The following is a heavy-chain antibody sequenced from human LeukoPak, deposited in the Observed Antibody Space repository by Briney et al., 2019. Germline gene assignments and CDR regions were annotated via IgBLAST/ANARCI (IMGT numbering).Heavy chain of an antibody. V-gene: IGHV3-30-3*01. J-gene: IGHJ4*02. D-gene: IGHD5-12*01. CDR3: AGDRYSLPGRTYGGYVHY. CDR2: ISYDGSNK. Sequence: PGRSLRLSCAASGFTFSSYAMHWVRQAPGKGLEWVAVISYDGSNKYYADSVKGRFTISRDNSKNTLYLQMNSLRAEDTAVYYCAGDRYSLPGRTYGGYVHYWGQGTLVTVSS. CDR1: GFTFSSYA.